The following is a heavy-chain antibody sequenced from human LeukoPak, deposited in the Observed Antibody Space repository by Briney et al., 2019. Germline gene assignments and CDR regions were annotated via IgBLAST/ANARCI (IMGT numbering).Heavy chain of an antibody. V-gene: IGHV5-51*01. D-gene: IGHD3-22*01. CDR2: IYPNDSDT. Sequence: PGESLKISCKGSGYNFSNYWIAWVRQMSGKGLEWMGIIYPNDSDTRYRPSFQGQVSISADKSINTAYLQWSSLKASETAMYFCARPNITYYYDSSGYDGFDVWGQGTMVTVSS. CDR3: ARPNITYYYDSSGYDGFDV. CDR1: GYNFSNYW. J-gene: IGHJ3*01.